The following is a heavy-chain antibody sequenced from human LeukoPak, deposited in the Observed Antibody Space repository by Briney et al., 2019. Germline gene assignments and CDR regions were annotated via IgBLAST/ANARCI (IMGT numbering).Heavy chain of an antibody. D-gene: IGHD6-19*01. J-gene: IGHJ4*02. CDR2: IHPSGST. CDR3: ARDSDTFSSAWYRYFDY. V-gene: IGHV4-4*07. Sequence: SETLSLTCTVSGGSVSSYYWSWIRQPAGKGLEWIGHIHPSGSTNYNPSLKSRVTMSVDTSKSQFSLKLSSVTAADTALYYCARDSDTFSSAWYRYFDYWGQGTLVTVSS. CDR1: GGSVSSYY.